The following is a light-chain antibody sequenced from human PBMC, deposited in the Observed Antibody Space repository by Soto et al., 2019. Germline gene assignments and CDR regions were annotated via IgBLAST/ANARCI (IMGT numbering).Light chain of an antibody. V-gene: IGKV1-39*01. CDR1: ETISNY. Sequence: DIQMTQSPSSLSASVGDRVTITCRASETISNYLNWYQQKPGRAPKLVIYTSSNLQSGVPSRFSGDGSGTDFTVTIGSLQPEDFANYYCQQSYSRPYTFGQGTKLEIK. CDR3: QQSYSRPYT. CDR2: TSS. J-gene: IGKJ2*01.